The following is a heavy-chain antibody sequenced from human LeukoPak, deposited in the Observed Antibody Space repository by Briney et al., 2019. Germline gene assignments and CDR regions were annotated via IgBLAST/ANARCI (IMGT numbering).Heavy chain of an antibody. V-gene: IGHV1-69*10. Sequence: SVKVSCKASGGTFSSYAISWVRQAPGQGLEWMGGIIPILGIANYAQKFQGRVTITADKSTSTAYMELSSLRSEDTAVYYCARSLVIGGVIVFDYWGQGTLVTVSS. D-gene: IGHD3-16*02. CDR3: ARSLVIGGVIVFDY. CDR1: GGTFSSYA. CDR2: IIPILGIA. J-gene: IGHJ4*02.